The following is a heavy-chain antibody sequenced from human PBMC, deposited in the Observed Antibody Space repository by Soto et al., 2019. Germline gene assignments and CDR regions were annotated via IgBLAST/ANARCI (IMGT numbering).Heavy chain of an antibody. D-gene: IGHD6-19*01. Sequence: ASVKVSCKASGYTFTSYGISWVRQDPGQGLEWMGWISAYNGNTNYAQKLQGRVTMTTDTSTSTAYMELRSLRSDDTAVYYCARAPKYSSGWYSNYYWGQGTLGSVSS. CDR2: ISAYNGNT. CDR1: GYTFTSYG. CDR3: ARAPKYSSGWYSNYY. J-gene: IGHJ4*02. V-gene: IGHV1-18*01.